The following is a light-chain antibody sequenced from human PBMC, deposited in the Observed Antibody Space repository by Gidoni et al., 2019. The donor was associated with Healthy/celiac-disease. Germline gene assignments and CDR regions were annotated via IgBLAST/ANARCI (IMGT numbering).Light chain of an antibody. CDR3: QQCNTWPPYT. V-gene: IGKV3-15*01. CDR1: QSVSSN. J-gene: IGKJ2*01. Sequence: EIVMTQSPATLSVSPGERATLSCRASQSVSSNLAWYQQKPGQAPRLLIYGASTRATGIPARFSGSGSGTEFTLTISSLQSEDFAVYYCQQCNTWPPYTFXQXTKLEIK. CDR2: GAS.